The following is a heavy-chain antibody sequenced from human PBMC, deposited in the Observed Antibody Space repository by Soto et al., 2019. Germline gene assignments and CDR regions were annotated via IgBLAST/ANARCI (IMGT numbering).Heavy chain of an antibody. V-gene: IGHV4-59*01. CDR3: ARDRVVEQLVSYGMDV. CDR1: GGSISSYY. J-gene: IGHJ6*02. Sequence: SETLSLTCTVSGGSISSYYWSWIRQPPGKGLEWIGYIYYSGSTNYNPSLKSRVTISVDTSKNQFSLKLSSVTAADTAVYYCARDRVVEQLVSYGMDVWGQGTTVTVSS. D-gene: IGHD6-13*01. CDR2: IYYSGST.